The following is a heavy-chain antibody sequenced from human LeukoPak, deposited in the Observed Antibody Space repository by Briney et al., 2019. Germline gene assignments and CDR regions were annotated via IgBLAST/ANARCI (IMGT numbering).Heavy chain of an antibody. J-gene: IGHJ5*02. CDR2: IKSKADDGTT. D-gene: IGHD6-13*01. Sequence: GGSLRLSCAASGFTFSNAWMNWVGQAPGKGLEWVGRIKSKADDGTTDYAAPVKGRFTISRDESKNTLYLQMNSLKTEDTAVYYCTTGAAAGRGNWFDPWGQGTLVTVSS. V-gene: IGHV3-15*01. CDR1: GFTFSNAW. CDR3: TTGAAAGRGNWFDP.